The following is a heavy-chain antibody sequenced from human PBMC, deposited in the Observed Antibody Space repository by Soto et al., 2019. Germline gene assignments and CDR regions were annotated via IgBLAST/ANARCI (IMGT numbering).Heavy chain of an antibody. CDR1: GYTFTSNY. Sequence: ASVKVSCKASGYTFTSNYMQWVRQAPGQGLEWMGIINPSGGSTSYAQKFQGRVTMTRDTSTSTVYMELSSLRSEDTAVYYCARDPKRGDFWSGYSFDYWGQGTLVTVSS. D-gene: IGHD3-3*01. J-gene: IGHJ4*02. V-gene: IGHV1-46*01. CDR3: ARDPKRGDFWSGYSFDY. CDR2: INPSGGST.